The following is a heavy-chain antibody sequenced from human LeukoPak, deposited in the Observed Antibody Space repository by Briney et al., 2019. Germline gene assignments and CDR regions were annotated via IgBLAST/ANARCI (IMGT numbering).Heavy chain of an antibody. CDR1: GYTFTGYY. CDR2: INPNTGGT. V-gene: IGHV1-2*02. J-gene: IGHJ4*02. CDR3: ARRYDFWSGYPTAFDY. Sequence: ASVKVSVKASGYTFTGYYIYWVRQAPGQGLEWMGFINPNTGGTSYAQKFQGRVTMTRDTSISTAYMELSGLRSDDTAVYYCARRYDFWSGYPTAFDYWGQGTLVTVSS. D-gene: IGHD3-3*01.